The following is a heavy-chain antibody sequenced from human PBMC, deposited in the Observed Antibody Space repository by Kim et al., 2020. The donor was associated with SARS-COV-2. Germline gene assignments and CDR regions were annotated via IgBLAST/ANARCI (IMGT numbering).Heavy chain of an antibody. CDR3: ARVPYYSNYFRKNWYFDL. J-gene: IGHJ2*01. V-gene: IGHV1-18*01. CDR2: ISAYNGNT. Sequence: ASVKVSCKASGYTFTSYGISWVRQAPGQGLEWMGWISAYNGNTNYAQKLQGRVTMTTDTSTSIAYMELRSLRSDETAVYYCARVPYYSNYFRKNWYFDLWGRGTLVTVSS. CDR1: GYTFTSYG. D-gene: IGHD4-4*01.